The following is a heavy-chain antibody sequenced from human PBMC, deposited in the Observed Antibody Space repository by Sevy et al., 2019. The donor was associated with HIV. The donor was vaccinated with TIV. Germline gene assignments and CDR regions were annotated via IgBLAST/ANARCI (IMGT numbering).Heavy chain of an antibody. V-gene: IGHV3-23*01. CDR3: AGGRYDSSGSFDASDI. CDR1: GFTFSSYA. Sequence: GGSLRLSCAASGFTFSSYALNWVRQAPGKGLEWVSTIYGSRGITYYADYVKGRFTISRDNSKNTLYLQMNSLRTEDTALYFCAGGRYDSSGSFDASDIRGQGTMVTVSS. CDR2: IYGSRGIT. D-gene: IGHD3-22*01. J-gene: IGHJ3*02.